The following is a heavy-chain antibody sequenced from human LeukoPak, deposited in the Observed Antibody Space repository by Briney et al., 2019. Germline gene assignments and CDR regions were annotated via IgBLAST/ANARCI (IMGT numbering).Heavy chain of an antibody. V-gene: IGHV4-34*01. CDR1: GGSFSGYD. CDR3: ARSGFDGYSYGDDALDI. J-gene: IGHJ3*02. CDR2: IYHSGST. D-gene: IGHD5-18*01. Sequence: TSETLSLTCAVYGGSFSGYDWSWIRQPPGKGLEWIGYIYHSGSTYYNPSLKSRVTISVDRSKNQFSLKLSSVTAADTAVYYCARSGFDGYSYGDDALDIWGQGTMVTVSS.